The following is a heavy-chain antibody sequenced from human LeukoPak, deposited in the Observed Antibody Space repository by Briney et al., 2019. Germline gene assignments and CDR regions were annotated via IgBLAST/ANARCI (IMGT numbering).Heavy chain of an antibody. CDR3: ARDFAGTTVAFDY. D-gene: IGHD1-1*01. CDR2: INPSSGGT. CDR1: GYTFTGYY. V-gene: IGHV1-2*02. Sequence: ASVKVSCKASGYTFTGYYMHWVRQAPGQGLEWMGWINPSSGGTNYAQKFQGRVTMTRDTSISTAYMELSRLRSDDTAVYYCARDFAGTTVAFDYWGQGTLVTVSS. J-gene: IGHJ4*02.